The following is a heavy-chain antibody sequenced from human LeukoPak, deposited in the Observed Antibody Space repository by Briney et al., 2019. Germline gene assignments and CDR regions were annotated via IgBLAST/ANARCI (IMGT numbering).Heavy chain of an antibody. D-gene: IGHD4-17*01. CDR2: IYYSGST. Sequence: SETLSLTCTVPGGSISSYYWSWIRQPPGKGLEWIGYIYYSGSTNYNPSLRSRVTISVDTSKNQFSLKLSSVTAADTAVYYCARGGNYGDYDGYFDYWGQGTLVTVSS. J-gene: IGHJ4*02. V-gene: IGHV4-59*08. CDR1: GGSISSYY. CDR3: ARGGNYGDYDGYFDY.